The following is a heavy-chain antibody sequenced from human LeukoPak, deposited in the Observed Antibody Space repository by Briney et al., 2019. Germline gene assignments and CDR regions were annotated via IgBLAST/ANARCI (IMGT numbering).Heavy chain of an antibody. J-gene: IGHJ2*01. Sequence: KPSETLSLTCTVSGGSISSYYWSWSRQPPGKGLEGIGYIFYSGSTNYNPSLKSRVTISVDTSKNQFSLKLSSVTAADTAVYYCARRSDHGGNYSDLWGRGTLVTVSS. D-gene: IGHD4-23*01. CDR2: IFYSGST. CDR3: ARRSDHGGNYSDL. CDR1: GGSISSYY. V-gene: IGHV4-59*13.